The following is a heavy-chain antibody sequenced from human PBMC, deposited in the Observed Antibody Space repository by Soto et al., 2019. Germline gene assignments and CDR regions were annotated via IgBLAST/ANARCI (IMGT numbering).Heavy chain of an antibody. D-gene: IGHD3-22*01. V-gene: IGHV1-2*06. Sequence: QVQLVQSGAEMKKPGASVEVSCKASGYTFIDFYIYWVRQAPGQGLEWMGRINPNSGGTNYAQKFQGRVTMTRDTSISTAYMELSGLKSDDTAVYYCARDYDPPHWGQGTLVTVSS. CDR2: INPNSGGT. J-gene: IGHJ4*02. CDR1: GYTFIDFY. CDR3: ARDYDPPH.